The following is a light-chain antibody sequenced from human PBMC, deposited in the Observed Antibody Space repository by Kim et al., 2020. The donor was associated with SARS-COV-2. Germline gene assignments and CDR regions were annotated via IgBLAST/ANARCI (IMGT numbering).Light chain of an antibody. CDR2: GAF. J-gene: IGKJ4*01. CDR1: EDISYY. Sequence: IQLTQSPFSLSASVGDRVTITCRASEDISYYLAWYRQIPGKAPDLLIYGAFNLQSGVPARFSGSGSGTDFTLTISSLQPEDFATYFCQQLKTSPFTFGGGTKVEI. V-gene: IGKV1-9*01. CDR3: QQLKTSPFT.